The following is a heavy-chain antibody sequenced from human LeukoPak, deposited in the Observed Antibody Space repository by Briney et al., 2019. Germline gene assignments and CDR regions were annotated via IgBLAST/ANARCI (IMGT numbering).Heavy chain of an antibody. V-gene: IGHV3-11*01. Sequence: GGSLRLSCAASGFTFSDYYMSWIRQAPGKGLEWVSYIGSSGNTIYYADSVKGRFTISRDNAKNSLYLQMNSLRAEDTAVYYCARESEGGGYCSGGSCYFDYWGQGTLVTVSS. CDR2: IGSSGNTI. CDR1: GFTFSDYY. J-gene: IGHJ4*02. D-gene: IGHD2-15*01. CDR3: ARESEGGGYCSGGSCYFDY.